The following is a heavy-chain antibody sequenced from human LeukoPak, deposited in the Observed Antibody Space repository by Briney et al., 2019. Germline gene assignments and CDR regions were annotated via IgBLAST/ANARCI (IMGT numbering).Heavy chain of an antibody. V-gene: IGHV1-46*02. Sequence: ASVKVSCKTSGYTFNSYYMHWVRQAPGQGLGWMGIINPSSGSTGYAQNFQGRVTMTRDTSTSTVYLELSSLRSEDTAVYYCASSSSGWEQRAPFDYWGQGTQVTVSS. CDR3: ASSSSGWEQRAPFDY. D-gene: IGHD6-19*01. CDR2: INPSSGST. CDR1: GYTFNSYY. J-gene: IGHJ4*02.